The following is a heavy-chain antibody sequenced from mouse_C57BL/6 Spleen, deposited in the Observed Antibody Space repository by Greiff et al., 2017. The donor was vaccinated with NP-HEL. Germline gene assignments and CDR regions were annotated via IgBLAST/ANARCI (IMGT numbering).Heavy chain of an antibody. CDR2: ISSGGDYI. V-gene: IGHV5-9-1*02. D-gene: IGHD1-1*01. CDR1: GFTFSSYA. Sequence: EVKLQESGEGLVKPGGSLKLSCAASGFTFSSYAMSWVRQTPEKRLEWVAYISSGGDYIYYADTVKGRFTISRDNARNTLYLQMSSLKSEDTAMYYCTRDYYGSTGYFDVWGTGTTVTVSS. J-gene: IGHJ1*03. CDR3: TRDYYGSTGYFDV.